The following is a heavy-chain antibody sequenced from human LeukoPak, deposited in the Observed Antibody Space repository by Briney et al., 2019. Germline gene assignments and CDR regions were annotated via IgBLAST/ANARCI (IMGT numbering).Heavy chain of an antibody. Sequence: PGGSLRLSCAASGFTFSSYSMNWVRQAPGKGLEWVSSISSSSSYIYYADSVKGRFTISRDNAKNSLYLQINSLRAEDTAVYYCARIFVGNDYGSGSYDYWGQGTLVTVSS. D-gene: IGHD3-10*01. CDR2: ISSSSSYI. V-gene: IGHV3-21*01. CDR3: ARIFVGNDYGSGSYDY. CDR1: GFTFSSYS. J-gene: IGHJ4*02.